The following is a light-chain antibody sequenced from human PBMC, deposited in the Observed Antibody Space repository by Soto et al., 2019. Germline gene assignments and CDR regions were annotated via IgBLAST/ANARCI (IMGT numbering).Light chain of an antibody. CDR3: QQANSFPYT. CDR1: QDISRW. Sequence: DIQMTQSPSSVSASVGDRVTITCRASQDISRWLAWYQQKPGKAPNLLIYAASSLQSGVPPRFSGSGSGTDFTLTISSLQPEDFATYYCQQANSFPYTFGQGTKLEIK. V-gene: IGKV1D-12*01. J-gene: IGKJ2*01. CDR2: AAS.